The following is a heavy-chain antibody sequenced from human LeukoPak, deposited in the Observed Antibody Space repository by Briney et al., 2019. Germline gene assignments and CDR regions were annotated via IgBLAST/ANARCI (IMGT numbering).Heavy chain of an antibody. J-gene: IGHJ4*02. Sequence: GASVKVSCKASGYTLSAYYMHWVRQAPGQGLEWMGWINANNGGTVYAQKFQGRVTMTRDTSISTAYMELSRLRSDDTAVYYCARSHSAYSYDYWGQGTLVIVSS. D-gene: IGHD3-22*01. V-gene: IGHV1-2*02. CDR3: ARSHSAYSYDY. CDR1: GYTLSAYY. CDR2: INANNGGT.